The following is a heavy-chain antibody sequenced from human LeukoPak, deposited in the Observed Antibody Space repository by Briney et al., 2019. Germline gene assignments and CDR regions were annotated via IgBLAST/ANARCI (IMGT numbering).Heavy chain of an antibody. CDR1: GFTFSSYS. D-gene: IGHD1-14*01. Sequence: PGGSLRLSCAASGFTFSSYSMNWVRQAPGKGLEWVSSISSSSSYIYYADSVKGRFTISRDNAKNSLYLQMNSLRAEDTAVYYCARDITSHERDITRNDYWGQGTLVTVSS. CDR2: ISSSSSYI. J-gene: IGHJ4*02. CDR3: ARDITSHERDITRNDY. V-gene: IGHV3-21*01.